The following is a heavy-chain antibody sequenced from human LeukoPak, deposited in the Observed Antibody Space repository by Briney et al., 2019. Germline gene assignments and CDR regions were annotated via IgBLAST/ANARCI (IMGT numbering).Heavy chain of an antibody. CDR1: GRSFSGYY. CDR2: INHSGST. CDR3: TVTTGTTLGLMDY. D-gene: IGHD1-1*01. J-gene: IGHJ4*02. V-gene: IGHV4-34*01. Sequence: SETLSLACAVYGRSFSGYYWRWIRQPPGKGLEWIGEINHSGSTNYNPSLKSRVTISVDMSKNQLSLKMSSVTAADTAVYYCTVTTGTTLGLMDYWGQGTLVTVSS.